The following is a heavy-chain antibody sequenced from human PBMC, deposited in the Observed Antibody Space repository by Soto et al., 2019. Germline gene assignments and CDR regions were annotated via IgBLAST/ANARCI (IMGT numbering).Heavy chain of an antibody. Sequence: QVQLVQSGAEVKKPGSSVKVSCKASGGTFSSYAISWVRQAPGQGLEWMGGIIPIFGTANYAQKFQGRVTITAEESTSTAYMELSSLRSEDTAVYYCARERESRCYCGGDCYLCDYWGQGTLVTVSS. J-gene: IGHJ4*02. D-gene: IGHD2-21*02. CDR1: GGTFSSYA. CDR3: ARERESRCYCGGDCYLCDY. V-gene: IGHV1-69*12. CDR2: IIPIFGTA.